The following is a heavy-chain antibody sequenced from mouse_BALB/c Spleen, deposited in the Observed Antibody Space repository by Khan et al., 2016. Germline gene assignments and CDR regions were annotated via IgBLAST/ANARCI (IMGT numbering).Heavy chain of an antibody. D-gene: IGHD2-13*01. J-gene: IGHJ4*01. CDR3: ARTGDYPYCAMDF. CDR2: IKTNTGEP. Sequence: QIQLVQSGPELKKPSETVKISCKAAEYTFTNYGMNWVKQAPGKGLKWMGWIKTNTGEPTYAEEFKGRFAFYLEAYANTAYLLINNLTNEDSAPYLSARTGDYPYCAMDFWGQGTSVTVSS. V-gene: IGHV9-3*02. CDR1: EYTFTNYG.